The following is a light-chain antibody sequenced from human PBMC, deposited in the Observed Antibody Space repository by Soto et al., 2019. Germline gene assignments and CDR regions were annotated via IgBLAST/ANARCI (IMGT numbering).Light chain of an antibody. Sequence: QPVLTQSPSASASLGASVKLTCTLSSGHSSYAIAWHQQQPEKGPRYLMNLNSDGSHTKGDGIPDRFSCSSSGAERYLTISSLQSEDEADYYCQTWGPGFYVFGTGTKLTVL. CDR2: LNSDGSH. V-gene: IGLV4-69*01. CDR3: QTWGPGFYV. CDR1: SGHSSYA. J-gene: IGLJ1*01.